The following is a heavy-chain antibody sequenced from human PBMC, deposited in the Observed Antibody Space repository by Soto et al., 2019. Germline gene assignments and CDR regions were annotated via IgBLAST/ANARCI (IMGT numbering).Heavy chain of an antibody. CDR1: GDSISKYF. J-gene: IGHJ4*02. V-gene: IGHV4-59*01. Sequence: SGTPSLTRTVSGDSISKYFWSWVREPPGKGLEWIGYIYYSGSTNYNPSLKSRVTISVDTSKNQFSLKLSSVTAADTAVYYCARVGYCGGDCSFPDYWGQGTLVTVSS. D-gene: IGHD2-21*02. CDR2: IYYSGST. CDR3: ARVGYCGGDCSFPDY.